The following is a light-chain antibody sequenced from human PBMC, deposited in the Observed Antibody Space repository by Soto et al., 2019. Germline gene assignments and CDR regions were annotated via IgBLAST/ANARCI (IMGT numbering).Light chain of an antibody. V-gene: IGKV3-15*01. Sequence: EIVVTQSPATLSVSPGERATLSCRASQSVSSNLAWYQQKPGQAPRLLINGASTRATGIAARFSGSGSGTEFSLTISSLQSEYFAVYYCQQYSDWPPTFGQGTKVHIK. CDR3: QQYSDWPPT. J-gene: IGKJ1*01. CDR2: GAS. CDR1: QSVSSN.